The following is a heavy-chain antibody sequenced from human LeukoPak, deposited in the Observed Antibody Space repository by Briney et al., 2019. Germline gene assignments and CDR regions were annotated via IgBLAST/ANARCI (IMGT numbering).Heavy chain of an antibody. CDR3: ARDPDSMVRGVNVYFDY. Sequence: ASVKVSCKASGYTFTSYGISWMRQAPGQGLEWMGWISAYNGNTNYAQKLQGRVTMTTDTSTSTAYMELRSLRSDDTAVYYCARDPDSMVRGVNVYFDYWGQGTLVTVSS. CDR2: ISAYNGNT. V-gene: IGHV1-18*01. J-gene: IGHJ4*02. CDR1: GYTFTSYG. D-gene: IGHD3-10*01.